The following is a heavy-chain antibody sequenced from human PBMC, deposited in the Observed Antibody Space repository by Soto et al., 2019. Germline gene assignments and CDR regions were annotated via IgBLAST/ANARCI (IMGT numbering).Heavy chain of an antibody. Sequence: QVQLVQSGAEVKKPGSSVKVSCKASGGTFSSYAISWVRQAPGQGLEWMGGIIPIFGTANYAQKFQGRVTITADESTSTAYMELSSLRSEDTAVYYCARPRQVVAEPCYYYGMDVWGQGTTVTVSS. J-gene: IGHJ6*02. CDR2: IIPIFGTA. CDR1: GGTFSSYA. V-gene: IGHV1-69*01. CDR3: ARPRQVVAEPCYYYGMDV. D-gene: IGHD2-15*01.